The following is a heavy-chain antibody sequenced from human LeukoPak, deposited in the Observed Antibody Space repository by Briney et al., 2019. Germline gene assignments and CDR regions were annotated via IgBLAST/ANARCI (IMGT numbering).Heavy chain of an antibody. CDR3: VRDGRGGHNDF. D-gene: IGHD1-1*01. V-gene: IGHV3-7*01. J-gene: IGHJ4*02. CDR2: IREDGSEK. CDR1: GFTFNNYW. Sequence: PGGTLRLSCVASGFTFNNYWMSWVRQSPGKGLEWVGNIREDGSEKKYVDSVKGRFSISRDNAKKSLFLQMNSLRVEDTAVYYCVRDGRGGHNDFWGQGTQVTVSS.